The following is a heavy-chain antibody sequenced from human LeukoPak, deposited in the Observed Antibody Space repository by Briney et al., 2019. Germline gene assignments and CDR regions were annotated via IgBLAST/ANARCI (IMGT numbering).Heavy chain of an antibody. J-gene: IGHJ4*02. Sequence: GGSLRLSCAASGFTFSDYYMSWIRQAPGKGLEWVANIKHDGSDSFYVDSVKGRFTISRDNSENTLYLQMNSLRVEDTAVYFCARDRRPTIYGGLDSWGQGTVVTVS. D-gene: IGHD4-17*01. CDR1: GFTFSDYY. V-gene: IGHV3-7*01. CDR2: IKHDGSDS. CDR3: ARDRRPTIYGGLDS.